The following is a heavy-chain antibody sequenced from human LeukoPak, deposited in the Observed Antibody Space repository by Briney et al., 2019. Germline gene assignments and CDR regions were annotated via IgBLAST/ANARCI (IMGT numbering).Heavy chain of an antibody. CDR2: INHSGST. CDR1: GGSFSGYY. CDR3: ARVGDLFGAHRVRGLPPDYYYMDV. J-gene: IGHJ6*03. D-gene: IGHD3-10*01. Sequence: SETLSLTCAVYGGSFSGYYWSWIRQPPGKGLEWIGEINHSGSTNYNPSLKSRVTISVDTSKNQFSLKLSSVTAADTAVYYCARVGDLFGAHRVRGLPPDYYYMDVWGKGTTVTVSS. V-gene: IGHV4-34*01.